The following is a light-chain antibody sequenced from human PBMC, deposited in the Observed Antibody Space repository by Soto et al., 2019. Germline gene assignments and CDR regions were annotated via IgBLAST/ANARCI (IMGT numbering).Light chain of an antibody. CDR1: QSVLYSSNNKNY. J-gene: IGKJ2*01. CDR3: QQYLTTPFT. V-gene: IGKV4-1*01. CDR2: WAS. Sequence: DIVMTQSPDSLAVSLGERATTHCKSSQSVLYSSNNKNYLAWYQQKAGQPPKLLIYWASTRESGVPDRFSGSGSGTDFSLTISSLQAEDVAIYYCQQYLTTPFTFGQGTKLEI.